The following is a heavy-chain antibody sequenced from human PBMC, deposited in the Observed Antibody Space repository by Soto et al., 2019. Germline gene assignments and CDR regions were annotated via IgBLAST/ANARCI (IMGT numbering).Heavy chain of an antibody. J-gene: IGHJ6*02. CDR1: GYTFTVYY. CDR3: ARGGATSFGVVHYYYYGMDV. Sequence: QVQLVQSVAEVKKPGASVKVSCKASGYTFTVYYMHWVRQAPGQGLEWVGWSNPNSVGTNYAQKFQGWVTMTRDRSISTAYMELSRLTSDDTAVYYCARGGATSFGVVHYYYYGMDVWGQGTTGTVSS. CDR2: SNPNSVGT. D-gene: IGHD3-3*01. V-gene: IGHV1-2*04.